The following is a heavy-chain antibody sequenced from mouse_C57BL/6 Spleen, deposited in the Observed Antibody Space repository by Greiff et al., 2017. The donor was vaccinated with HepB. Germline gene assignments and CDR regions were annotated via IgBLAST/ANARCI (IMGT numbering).Heavy chain of an antibody. V-gene: IGHV1-59*01. J-gene: IGHJ4*01. CDR3: ARRETAQAHYYAMDY. D-gene: IGHD3-2*02. CDR1: GYTFTSYW. Sequence: VKLQQPGAELVRPGTSVKLSCKASGYTFTSYWMHWVKQRPGQGLEWIGVIDPSDSYTNYNQKFKGKATLTVDTSSSTAYMQLSSLTSEDSAVYYCARRETAQAHYYAMDYWGQGTSVTVSS. CDR2: IDPSDSYT.